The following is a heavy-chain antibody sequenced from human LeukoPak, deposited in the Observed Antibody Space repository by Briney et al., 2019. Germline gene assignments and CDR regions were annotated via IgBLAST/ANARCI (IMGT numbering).Heavy chain of an antibody. V-gene: IGHV3-30*03. J-gene: IGHJ6*03. CDR3: ARVMDTAMVYYYMDV. CDR1: GFTFSTYW. Sequence: GGSLRLSCAASGFTFSTYWMNWVRQAPGKGLEWVAVISYDGSNKYYADSVKGRFTISRDNSKNTLYLQMNSLRAEDTAVYYCARVMDTAMVYYYMDVWGEGTTVTVSS. D-gene: IGHD5-18*01. CDR2: ISYDGSNK.